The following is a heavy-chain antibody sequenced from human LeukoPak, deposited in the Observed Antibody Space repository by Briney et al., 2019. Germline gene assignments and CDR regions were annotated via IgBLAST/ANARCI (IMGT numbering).Heavy chain of an antibody. D-gene: IGHD3-3*01. Sequence: GVSLRLSCAASGFTFSYYWVTWVRQAPGKGLEWVANLRPDGRDKYYADSVKGRFTISRDNAKNSLYLRMNGLRADDTAIYYCARDAYDDASESWGQGTLVTVSS. CDR1: GFTFSYYW. CDR3: ARDAYDDASES. CDR2: LRPDGRDK. V-gene: IGHV3-7*01. J-gene: IGHJ5*02.